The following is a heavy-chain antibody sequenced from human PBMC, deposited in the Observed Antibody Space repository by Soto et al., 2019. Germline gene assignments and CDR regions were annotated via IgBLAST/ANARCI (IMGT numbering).Heavy chain of an antibody. J-gene: IGHJ6*02. CDR2: ISGYNDNT. V-gene: IGHV1-18*01. Sequence: QIQLVQSGPEVRKPGASVKVSCKASGYIFSNFGISWVRQAPGQGLEWMGWISGYNDNTNYAQKFQDRVRMTTDISTSTADMELTTLRPEDTAVYYCAKDASSWFYYYYGMDVWGQGTTVTVSS. D-gene: IGHD2-2*01. CDR1: GYIFSNFG. CDR3: AKDASSWFYYYYGMDV.